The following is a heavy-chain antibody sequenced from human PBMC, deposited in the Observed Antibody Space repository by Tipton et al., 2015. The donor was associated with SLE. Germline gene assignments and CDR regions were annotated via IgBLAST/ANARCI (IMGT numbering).Heavy chain of an antibody. CDR1: GYSFTDYW. J-gene: IGHJ4*02. Sequence: QLVQSGAEAKKPGESLKISCKGSGYSFTDYWIGWVRQMPGKGLEWMGIIYPGDSDTRYSPSFQGQATISVDKSIDTAYLQWSSLEASDTAFYYCARRETSGGYIDCWGQGTQVTVSS. CDR2: IYPGDSDT. D-gene: IGHD3-10*01. CDR3: ARRETSGGYIDC. V-gene: IGHV5-51*03.